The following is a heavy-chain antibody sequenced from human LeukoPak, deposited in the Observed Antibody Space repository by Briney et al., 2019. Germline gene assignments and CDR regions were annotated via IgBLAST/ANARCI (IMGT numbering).Heavy chain of an antibody. CDR2: ISPSSDVI. CDR1: GFTFSSYG. D-gene: IGHD3-10*01. CDR3: ARAYYYTSGTYYPPPDI. V-gene: IGHV3-48*02. J-gene: IGHJ3*02. Sequence: GGSLRLSCVVSGFTFSSYGLHWVRQAPGKGLDWVSYISPSSDVIYYADSVKGRFTISRDNAKNSLYLQMNSLRDEDTAVYYCARAYYYTSGTYYPPPDIWGQGTMVTVSS.